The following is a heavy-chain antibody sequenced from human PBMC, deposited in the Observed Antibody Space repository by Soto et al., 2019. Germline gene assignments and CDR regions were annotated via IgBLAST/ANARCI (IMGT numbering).Heavy chain of an antibody. CDR1: GYTFTSYA. D-gene: IGHD2-2*01. V-gene: IGHV1-3*01. Sequence: ASVKVSCKASGYTFTSYAMHWVRQAPGQRLEWMGWINAGNGNTKYSQKFQGRVTITRDTSASTAYMELSSLRSEDTAVYYCARDPFVPYCSSTSCYASNWFDPWGQGTLVTVSS. CDR3: ARDPFVPYCSSTSCYASNWFDP. J-gene: IGHJ5*02. CDR2: INAGNGNT.